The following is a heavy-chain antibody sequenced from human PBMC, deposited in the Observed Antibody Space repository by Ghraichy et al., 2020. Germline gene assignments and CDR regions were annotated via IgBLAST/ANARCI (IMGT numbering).Heavy chain of an antibody. CDR1: GFTFSSYA. CDR2: ISGSGGST. Sequence: GSLRLSCAASGFTFSSYAMSWVRQAPGKGLEWVSAISGSGGSTYYADSVKGRFTISRDNSKNTLYLQMNSLRAEDTAVYYCAKGRSIAVAGLGMDVWGQGTTVTVSS. J-gene: IGHJ6*02. CDR3: AKGRSIAVAGLGMDV. V-gene: IGHV3-23*01. D-gene: IGHD6-19*01.